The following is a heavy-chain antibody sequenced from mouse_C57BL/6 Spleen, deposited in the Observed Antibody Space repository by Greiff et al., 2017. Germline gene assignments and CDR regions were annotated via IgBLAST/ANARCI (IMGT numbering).Heavy chain of an antibody. CDR2: ISDGGSYT. J-gene: IGHJ3*01. D-gene: IGHD2-5*01. Sequence: DVKLVESGEGLVKPGGSLKLSCAASGFTFSSYAMSWVRQTPEKRLEWVATISDGGSYTYYPDNVKGRFTISRDNAKNNLYLQMSHLKSEDTAMYYCARDLDYSNFAYWGQGTLVTVSA. CDR1: GFTFSSYA. V-gene: IGHV5-4*01. CDR3: ARDLDYSNFAY.